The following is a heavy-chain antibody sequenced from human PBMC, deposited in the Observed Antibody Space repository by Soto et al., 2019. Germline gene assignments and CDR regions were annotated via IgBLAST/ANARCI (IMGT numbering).Heavy chain of an antibody. CDR1: GFTFSRYE. V-gene: IGHV3-48*03. Sequence: PGGSLRLSCAASGFTFSRYEMNWVRQAPGKGLEWISYISTSGSTIYYADSVKGRFTIPRDNAKNSLYLQMNSLRAEDTAVYYCARELAAAGSFDYWGQGTLVTVSS. CDR2: ISTSGSTI. CDR3: ARELAAAGSFDY. J-gene: IGHJ4*02. D-gene: IGHD6-13*01.